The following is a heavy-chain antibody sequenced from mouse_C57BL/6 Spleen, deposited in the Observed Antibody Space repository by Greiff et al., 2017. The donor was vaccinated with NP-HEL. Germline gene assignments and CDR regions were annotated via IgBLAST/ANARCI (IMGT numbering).Heavy chain of an antibody. Sequence: QVHVKQPGAELVKPGASVKLSCKASGYTFTSYWMQWVKQRPGQGLEWIGEIDPSDSYTNYNQKFKGKATLTVDTSSSTAYMQLSSLTSEDSAVYYCARVGALYSNYAYWGQGTTLTVSS. CDR1: GYTFTSYW. D-gene: IGHD2-5*01. V-gene: IGHV1-50*01. CDR2: IDPSDSYT. J-gene: IGHJ2*01. CDR3: ARVGALYSNYAY.